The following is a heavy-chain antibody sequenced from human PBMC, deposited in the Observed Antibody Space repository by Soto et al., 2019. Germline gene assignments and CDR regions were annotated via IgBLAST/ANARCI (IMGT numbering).Heavy chain of an antibody. V-gene: IGHV3-23*01. CDR2: ISTSGGST. J-gene: IGHJ6*02. Sequence: EVQLLESGGGLAQPGGSLRLSCAASGFTFSSYAMTWVRQAPGKGLEWVSGISTSGGSTYYADSVKGRFTISRDNSKNTLYLQMNSLRTEDTAVYYCASPKEPKQLSNPDYYYHGMDVWGQGTTVTVSS. CDR1: GFTFSSYA. CDR3: ASPKEPKQLSNPDYYYHGMDV. D-gene: IGHD6-13*01.